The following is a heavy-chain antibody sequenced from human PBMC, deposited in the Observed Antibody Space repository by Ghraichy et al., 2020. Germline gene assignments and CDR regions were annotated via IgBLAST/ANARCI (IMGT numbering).Heavy chain of an antibody. CDR3: ARGPSASHYFDY. V-gene: IGHV3-23*01. D-gene: IGHD3-3*01. Sequence: GGSLRLSCAASGFTFSSYAMSWVRQAPGKGLEWVSIISTSGDTTYYPDSVKGRFTISRDNSKNTLYLQMDSLRADDTAVYYCARGPSASHYFDYWGRGTLVTVSS. CDR1: GFTFSSYA. CDR2: ISTSGDTT. J-gene: IGHJ4*02.